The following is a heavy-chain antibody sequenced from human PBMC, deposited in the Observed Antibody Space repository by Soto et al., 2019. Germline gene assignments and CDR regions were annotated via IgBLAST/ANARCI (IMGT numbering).Heavy chain of an antibody. CDR3: ARDPNDIVVVVAATPGHYFDY. CDR1: GYTFTSYG. CDR2: ISAYNGNT. V-gene: IGHV1-18*01. J-gene: IGHJ4*02. Sequence: QVQLVQSGAEVKKPGASVKVSCKASGYTFTSYGISWVRQAPGQGLEWMGWISAYNGNTNYAQKLQGRATMTTDTSTSTAYMELRSLRSDDTAVYYCARDPNDIVVVVAATPGHYFDYWGQGTLVTVSS. D-gene: IGHD2-15*01.